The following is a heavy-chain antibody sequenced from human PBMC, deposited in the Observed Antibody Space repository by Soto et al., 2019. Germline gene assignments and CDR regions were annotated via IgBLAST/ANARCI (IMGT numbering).Heavy chain of an antibody. CDR3: LRIAAAGTVDY. V-gene: IGHV3-23*01. J-gene: IGHJ4*02. Sequence: GGSLRFSCAASGFTFSSYAMSWVRQAPGKGLEWVSAISGSGGSTYYADSVKGRFTISRDNSKNTLYLQMNSLRAEDTAVYYCLRIAAAGTVDYWGQGTLVTVSS. CDR1: GFTFSSYA. D-gene: IGHD6-13*01. CDR2: ISGSGGST.